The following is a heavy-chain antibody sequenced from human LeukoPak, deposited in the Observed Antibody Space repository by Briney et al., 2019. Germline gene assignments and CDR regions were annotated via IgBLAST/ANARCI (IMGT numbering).Heavy chain of an antibody. V-gene: IGHV3-21*01. CDR3: ARSSGGTYYYDSSGYCRY. D-gene: IGHD3-22*01. J-gene: IGHJ4*02. CDR1: GFTFSSYS. Sequence: GGSLRLSCAASGFTFSSYSMNWVRQAPGKGLEWVSSISSSSSYIYYADSVKGRFTISRDNAKNSLYLQMNSLRAEDTAVYYRARSSGGTYYYDSSGYCRYWGQGTLVTVSS. CDR2: ISSSSSYI.